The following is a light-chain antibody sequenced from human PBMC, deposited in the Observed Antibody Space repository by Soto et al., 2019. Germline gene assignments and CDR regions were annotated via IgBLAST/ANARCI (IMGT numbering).Light chain of an antibody. Sequence: QSALTQPRSVSGSPGQSVTISCTGTSSDVGGYNYVSWYQHHPGKAPELIIYDVSKWPSGVPDRFSGSKSGNTASLTISGLQADDESDYYCCSYAGSYTVVFGGGTRLTV. CDR1: SSDVGGYNY. J-gene: IGLJ2*01. CDR3: CSYAGSYTVV. CDR2: DVS. V-gene: IGLV2-11*01.